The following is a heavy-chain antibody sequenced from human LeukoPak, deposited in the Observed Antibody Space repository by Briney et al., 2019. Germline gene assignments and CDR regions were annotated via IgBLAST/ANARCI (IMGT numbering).Heavy chain of an antibody. CDR1: GFTFSSYW. Sequence: GGSLRLSCAASGFTFSSYWMHWVRQAPGKGLVWVSRINSDGSSTSYADSVKGRFTISRDNAKNTLYLQINSLRAEDTAVYYCAGAYYGSGSYQNWFDPWGQGTLVTVSS. J-gene: IGHJ5*02. V-gene: IGHV3-74*01. CDR2: INSDGSST. CDR3: AGAYYGSGSYQNWFDP. D-gene: IGHD3-10*01.